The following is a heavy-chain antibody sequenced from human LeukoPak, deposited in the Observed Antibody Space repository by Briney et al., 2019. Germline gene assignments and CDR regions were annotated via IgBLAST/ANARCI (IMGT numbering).Heavy chain of an antibody. V-gene: IGHV3-7*01. CDR1: GFMFSSYW. CDR2: IKQDRSEK. J-gene: IGHJ4*02. CDR3: ARDPSSVASGYYFDS. Sequence: PGGSLRLSCAASGFMFSSYWMSWVRQAPGKGLEWVANIKQDRSEKYYVDSVKGRFTVSRDNARNSLYLQMNSLSPEDTAVYYCARDPSSVASGYYFDSWGQGTLVTVSS. D-gene: IGHD5-12*01.